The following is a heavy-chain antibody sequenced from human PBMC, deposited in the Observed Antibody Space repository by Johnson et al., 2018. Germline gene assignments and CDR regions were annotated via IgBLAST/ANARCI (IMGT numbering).Heavy chain of an antibody. J-gene: IGHJ4*02. CDR3: AKGGHYDSSGYFAN. V-gene: IGHV3-43*01. D-gene: IGHD3-22*01. Sequence: VQLVESGGVVVQPGGSLRLSCAASGFTFDDFTMLWVRQAPGKGLEWVSLISWDSGGTDYADSVKGRDTISRGNIKDSLYLQMNSLRTEDSALYYCAKGGHYDSSGYFANWCQGTLVTVSS. CDR2: ISWDSGGT. CDR1: GFTFDDFT.